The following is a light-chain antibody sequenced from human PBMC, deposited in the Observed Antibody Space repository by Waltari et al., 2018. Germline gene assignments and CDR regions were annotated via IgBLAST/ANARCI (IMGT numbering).Light chain of an antibody. CDR3: QHYVRLPAT. CDR2: GAS. Sequence: EIVLTQSPGTLSLSPGESATLPGRPSQSVGGTLACYPQKPGQAPRLLMYGASIRAPGTPDRFSGTGSGTDFSLTISRLEPEDFAVYYCQHYVRLPATFGQGTKVEIK. V-gene: IGKV3-20*01. J-gene: IGKJ1*01. CDR1: QSVGGT.